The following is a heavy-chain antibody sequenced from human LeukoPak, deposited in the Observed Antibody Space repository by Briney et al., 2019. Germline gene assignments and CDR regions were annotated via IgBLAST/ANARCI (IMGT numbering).Heavy chain of an antibody. V-gene: IGHV3-30*04. CDR2: ISHDGSNK. CDR1: GFPSNSYP. D-gene: IGHD5-12*01. CDR3: VRSAVATADFDH. J-gene: IGHJ4*02. Sequence: SGGSLRLSCEASGFPSNSYPMHWVRQAPGLGLEWVGVISHDGSNKFYKESVEGRFTISRDNSKNTLYLYINIPTPEDTAMYYCVRSAVATADFDHWGQGALVIVSS.